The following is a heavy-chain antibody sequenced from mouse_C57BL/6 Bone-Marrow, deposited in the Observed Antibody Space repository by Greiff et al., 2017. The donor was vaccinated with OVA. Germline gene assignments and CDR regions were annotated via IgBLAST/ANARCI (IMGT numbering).Heavy chain of an antibody. CDR3: ARDDGYLFDY. V-gene: IGHV1-19*01. D-gene: IGHD2-3*01. CDR2: INPYNGGT. J-gene: IGHJ2*01. CDR1: GYTFTDYY. Sequence: VKPGASVKMSCKASGYTFTDYYMNWVKQSHGKSLEWIGVINPYNGGTSYNQKFKGKATLTVDKSSSTAYMELNSLTSEDSAVYYCARDDGYLFDYWGQGTTLTVSS.